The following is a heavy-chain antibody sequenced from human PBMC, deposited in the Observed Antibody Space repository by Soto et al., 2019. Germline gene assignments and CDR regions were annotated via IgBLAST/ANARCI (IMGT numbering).Heavy chain of an antibody. V-gene: IGHV3-30*03. CDR1: GFTFSSYG. CDR2: ISYDGSNK. J-gene: IGHJ3*02. CDR3: ARRQRNYYDSSGYGAFDI. D-gene: IGHD3-22*01. Sequence: GGSLRLSCAASGFTFSSYGMHWVRQAPGKGLEWVAVISYDGSNKYYADSVKGRFTISRDNAKNSLYLQMNSLRAEDTAVYYCARRQRNYYDSSGYGAFDIWGQGTMVTVSS.